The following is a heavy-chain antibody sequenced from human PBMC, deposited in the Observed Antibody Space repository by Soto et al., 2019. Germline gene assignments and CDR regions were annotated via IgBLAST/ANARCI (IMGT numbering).Heavy chain of an antibody. J-gene: IGHJ3*02. CDR3: ARDRTPNPRFGELFDAFDI. CDR2: INAGNGNT. Sequence: QVQLVQSGAEVKKPGASVKVSCKASGYTFTSYAMHWVHQAPGQRLEWMGWINAGNGNTKYSQKFQGRVTITRDTSASTAYMELSSLRSEDTAVYYCARDRTPNPRFGELFDAFDIWGQGTMVTVSS. D-gene: IGHD3-10*01. CDR1: GYTFTSYA. V-gene: IGHV1-3*01.